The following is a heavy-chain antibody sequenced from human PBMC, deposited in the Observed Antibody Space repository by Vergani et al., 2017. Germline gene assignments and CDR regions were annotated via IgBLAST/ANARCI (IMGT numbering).Heavy chain of an antibody. CDR1: GFSFPGYA. Sequence: EVQLLESGGGLVQPGGSLRLSCEASGFSFPGYAMSWVRQAPGKGLEWVSSVSGSSATPYYADSVKGRFIIYRDNSKNTLHLQMNSLRADDTAVYYCTKGSRGYTGYFFDYWGQGTLATVSS. CDR3: TKGSRGYTGYFFDY. D-gene: IGHD5-12*01. J-gene: IGHJ4*02. V-gene: IGHV3-23*01. CDR2: VSGSSATP.